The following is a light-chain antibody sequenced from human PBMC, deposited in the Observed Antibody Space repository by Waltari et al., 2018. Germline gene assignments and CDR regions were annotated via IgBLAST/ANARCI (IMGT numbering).Light chain of an antibody. V-gene: IGKV3-11*01. CDR1: QSVTTL. Sequence: EIVLTQSPATVSLSPGESATLPCRATQSVTTLLAWYQQRPGQAPRLLFYDASNRATGIPARFSGSGFGTGFTLTIRNLDPEESAIYYCQQRSSWGFTFGPGTKVEIK. J-gene: IGKJ3*01. CDR3: QQRSSWGFT. CDR2: DAS.